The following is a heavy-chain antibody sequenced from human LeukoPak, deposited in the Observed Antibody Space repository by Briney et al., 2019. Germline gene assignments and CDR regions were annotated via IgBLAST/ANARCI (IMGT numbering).Heavy chain of an antibody. V-gene: IGHV1-69*05. CDR2: IIPIFGTA. D-gene: IGHD3-10*01. CDR1: GGTFSSYA. CDR3: ARGHYYGSGSYYNVFDMDV. J-gene: IGHJ6*03. Sequence: SVKVSCKASGGTFSSYAISWVRQAPGQGLEWMGRIIPIFGTANYAQKFQGRVTITTDESASTAYMELSSLRSEDTAVYYCARGHYYGSGSYYNVFDMDVWGKGTTVTVSS.